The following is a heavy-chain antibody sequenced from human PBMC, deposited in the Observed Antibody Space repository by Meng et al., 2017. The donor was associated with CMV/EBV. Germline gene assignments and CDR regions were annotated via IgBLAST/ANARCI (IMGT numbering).Heavy chain of an antibody. V-gene: IGHV3-9*01. CDR3: EKGILVQLKPLGGDGGMDV. Sequence: GGSLRLSCAASGFTFDDYAMHWVRQAPGKGLEWVSGISWNRGSIGYADSVKGRFTISRDNAKNSLYLQMNSLRAEDTALYYCEKGILVQLKPLGGDGGMDVWGQGTTVTVSS. D-gene: IGHD1-1*01. CDR1: GFTFDDYA. CDR2: ISWNRGSI. J-gene: IGHJ6*02.